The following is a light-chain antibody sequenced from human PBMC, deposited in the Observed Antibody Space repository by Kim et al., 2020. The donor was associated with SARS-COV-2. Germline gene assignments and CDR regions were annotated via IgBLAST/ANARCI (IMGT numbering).Light chain of an antibody. CDR1: SLRSYY. CDR3: TSRDSRGNHLV. V-gene: IGLV3-19*01. CDR2: GKN. Sequence: SSELTQDPAVSVALGQTVRITCQGDSLRSYYASWYQQRPGQAPVLVIYGKNNRPSGIPDRFSGSRSGNTASLTITGTQAEDEADYYCTSRDSRGNHLVFGGGTQLTAL. J-gene: IGLJ3*02.